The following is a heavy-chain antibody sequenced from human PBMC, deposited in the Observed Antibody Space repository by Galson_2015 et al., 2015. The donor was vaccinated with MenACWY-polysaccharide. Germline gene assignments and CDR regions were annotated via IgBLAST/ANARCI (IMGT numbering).Heavy chain of an antibody. CDR3: AKSDYDDAGGYGLDV. CDR1: GFAFSDYV. CDR2: IWYDGTSE. D-gene: IGHD3-3*01. V-gene: IGHV3-33*06. Sequence: SLRLSCAASGFAFSDYVIHWVRQAPGKGLEWVAAIWYDGTSEYSEESVKGRFTISGDNSQNTLYLQMNSLRAEDTAVYYCAKSDYDDAGGYGLDVWGQGTTVIVSS. J-gene: IGHJ6*02.